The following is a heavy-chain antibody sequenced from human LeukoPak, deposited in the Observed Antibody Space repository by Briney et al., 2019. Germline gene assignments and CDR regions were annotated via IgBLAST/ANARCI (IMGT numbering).Heavy chain of an antibody. CDR1: GGSFSGYY. V-gene: IGHV4-34*01. J-gene: IGHJ2*01. CDR2: INHSGST. D-gene: IGHD3-9*01. CDR3: ARHRVHYDILTGYHHWYFDL. Sequence: PSETLSLTCAVYGGSFSGYYWSWIRQPPGKGLEWIGEINHSGSTNYNPSLKSRVTISVDTSKNQFSLKLSSVTAADTAVYYCARHRVHYDILTGYHHWYFDLWGRGTLATVSS.